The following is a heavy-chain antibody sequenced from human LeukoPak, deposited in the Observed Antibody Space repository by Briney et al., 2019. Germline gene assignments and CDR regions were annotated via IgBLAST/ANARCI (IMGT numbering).Heavy chain of an antibody. Sequence: GESLRLSCAASGFTFSSYAMSWVRQAPGKGLEWVSAISGSGGSTYYADSVKGRFTISRDNSKNTLYLQMNSLRAEDTAVYYCAKDGYSSGYVDYFDYWGQGTLVTVSS. V-gene: IGHV3-23*01. CDR2: ISGSGGST. CDR1: GFTFSSYA. CDR3: AKDGYSSGYVDYFDY. D-gene: IGHD3-22*01. J-gene: IGHJ4*02.